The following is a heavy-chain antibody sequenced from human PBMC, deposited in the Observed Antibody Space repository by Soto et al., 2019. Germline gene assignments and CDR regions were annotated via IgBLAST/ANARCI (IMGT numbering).Heavy chain of an antibody. Sequence: VASVKVSCKASGYTFTSYAMHWVRQAPGQRLEWMGWINAGNGNTKYSQKFQGRVTITRDTSASTAYMELSSLRSEDTAVYYCARDECSRADCWFDPWGQGTLVTVSS. D-gene: IGHD2-2*01. CDR3: ARDECSRADCWFDP. J-gene: IGHJ5*02. CDR2: INAGNGNT. CDR1: GYTFTSYA. V-gene: IGHV1-3*01.